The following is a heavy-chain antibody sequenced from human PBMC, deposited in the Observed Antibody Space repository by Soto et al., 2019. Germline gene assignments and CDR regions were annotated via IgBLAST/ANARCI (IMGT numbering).Heavy chain of an antibody. V-gene: IGHV4-38-2*01. CDR1: GYSIRSGYY. Sequence: PSETVSLTCVVSGYSIRSGYYWGWVRQPPGKGLEWIGSIYHSGNTFYNPSLKSRVTISVDTSKNQFSLKLSSVTAADTAVYYCARATSGDSRFYYYYGLDVWGQGTTVTVS. J-gene: IGHJ6*02. CDR2: IYHSGNT. CDR3: ARATSGDSRFYYYYGLDV. D-gene: IGHD2-21*02.